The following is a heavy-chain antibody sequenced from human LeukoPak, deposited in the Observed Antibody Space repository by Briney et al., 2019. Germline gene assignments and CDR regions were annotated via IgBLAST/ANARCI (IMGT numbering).Heavy chain of an antibody. J-gene: IGHJ4*02. Sequence: PSETLSLTCAVSGASLSTYCWSWIRQPPEKGLEWVGEINHSGSTNYNPSLKSRVTLSVDTSKNQLSLSLTSVTAADTAVYYCARAGGADSPQDLDYWGQGILVTVSS. D-gene: IGHD3-22*01. CDR1: GASLSTYC. CDR3: ARAGGADSPQDLDY. CDR2: INHSGST. V-gene: IGHV4-34*01.